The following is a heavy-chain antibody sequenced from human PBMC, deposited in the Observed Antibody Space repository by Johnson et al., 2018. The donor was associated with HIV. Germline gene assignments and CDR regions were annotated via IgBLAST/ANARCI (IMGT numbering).Heavy chain of an antibody. J-gene: IGHJ3*02. D-gene: IGHD6-13*01. CDR2: ISSNGGST. Sequence: QMLLVESGGGLVQPGGSLRLSCAASGLTFSSYAMHWVRQAPGKGLEYVSAISSNGGSTYYADPGKGRFTISSDNSKNTLYLQMNSLRAEDTAVYYCAKDQWSSSWTNDAFDIWGQGTMVTVSS. CDR3: AKDQWSSSWTNDAFDI. V-gene: IGHV3-64*04. CDR1: GLTFSSYA.